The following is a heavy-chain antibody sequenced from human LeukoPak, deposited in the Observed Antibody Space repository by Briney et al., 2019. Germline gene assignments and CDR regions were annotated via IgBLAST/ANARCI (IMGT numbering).Heavy chain of an antibody. CDR2: IFPIFGTA. D-gene: IGHD3-10*02. J-gene: IGHJ6*02. CDR1: GGTFSSYA. V-gene: IGHV1-69*13. Sequence: GASVKVSCKASGGTFSSYAISWVRQAPGQGLEWMGGIFPIFGTANYAQKFQGRVTITADESTSTAYMELSSLRSEDTAVYYCASYFRGVYYYYGMDVWGQGTTVTVSS. CDR3: ASYFRGVYYYYGMDV.